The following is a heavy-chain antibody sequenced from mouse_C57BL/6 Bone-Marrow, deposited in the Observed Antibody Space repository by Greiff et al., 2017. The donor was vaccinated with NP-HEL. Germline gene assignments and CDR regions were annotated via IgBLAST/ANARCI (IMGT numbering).Heavy chain of an antibody. Sequence: QVQLKESGAELVKPGASVKLSCKASGYTFTSYWMHWVKQRPGQGLEWIGMIHPNRGSTNYNEKFKSKATLTVDKSSSTAYMQLSSLTSEDSAVYDCAILYPYFDYWGQGTTLTVSS. J-gene: IGHJ2*01. V-gene: IGHV1-64*01. D-gene: IGHD2-1*01. CDR1: GYTFTSYW. CDR3: AILYPYFDY. CDR2: IHPNRGST.